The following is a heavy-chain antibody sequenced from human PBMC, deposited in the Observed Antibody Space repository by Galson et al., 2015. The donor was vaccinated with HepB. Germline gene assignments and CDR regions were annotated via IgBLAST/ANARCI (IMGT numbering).Heavy chain of an antibody. Sequence: CAISGDSVSSYNAAWNWIRQSPSRGLEWLGRTYYRSKWYNDYAVSVKSRVSINPDTSKNQFSLQLNSVTPADTALYYCARDRGSSGWYDSVYFDYWGQGTRVTVSS. CDR3: ARDRGSSGWYDSVYFDY. D-gene: IGHD6-19*01. J-gene: IGHJ4*02. CDR1: GDSVSSYNAA. V-gene: IGHV6-1*01. CDR2: TYYRSKWYN.